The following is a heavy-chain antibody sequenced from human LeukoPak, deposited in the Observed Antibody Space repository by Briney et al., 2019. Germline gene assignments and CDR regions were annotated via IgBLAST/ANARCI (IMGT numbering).Heavy chain of an antibody. J-gene: IGHJ3*02. CDR1: GYIFTSYY. V-gene: IGHV1-46*01. Sequence: ASVKVSCKASGYIFTSYYMYWVRQAHGQGLEWTGIINPSGGSIRYAQKFQGRFTMTRDTSTSTVYMELSSLRSEDTAVYYCARGRNYYDSSGYYYEGDAFDIWGQGTMVTVSS. CDR3: ARGRNYYDSSGYYYEGDAFDI. CDR2: INPSGGSI. D-gene: IGHD3-22*01.